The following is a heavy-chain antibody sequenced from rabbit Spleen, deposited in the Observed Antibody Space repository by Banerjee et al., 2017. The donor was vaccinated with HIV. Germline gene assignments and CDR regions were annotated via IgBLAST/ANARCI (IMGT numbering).Heavy chain of an antibody. D-gene: IGHD6-1*01. Sequence: QEQLAESGGGLVKPEGSLKLSCTASGFSFSNKAVMCWVRQAPGKGLEWIGCINTATGKDVYASWAKGRFTISTTSSTTVTLKMTSLTAADTATYFCARATYVWTGAPHYFNLWGPGTLVTVS. CDR1: GFSFSNKAV. J-gene: IGHJ4*01. CDR2: INTATGKD. CDR3: ARATYVWTGAPHYFNL. V-gene: IGHV1S45*01.